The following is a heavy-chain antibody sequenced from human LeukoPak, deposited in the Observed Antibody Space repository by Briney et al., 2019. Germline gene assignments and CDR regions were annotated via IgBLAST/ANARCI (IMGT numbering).Heavy chain of an antibody. V-gene: IGHV3-74*01. J-gene: IGHJ3*02. CDR3: AGDRGNLINAYDI. Sequence: GGSLRLSCSASGFTFSSYWMHWVRQAPGKGPVWVSRISHDESSTDYADSVKGRFTISRDNAKSTLYLQMNSLRAEDTAVYYCAGDRGNLINAYDIWGQGTTVTVSS. CDR1: GFTFSSYW. D-gene: IGHD1-26*01. CDR2: ISHDESST.